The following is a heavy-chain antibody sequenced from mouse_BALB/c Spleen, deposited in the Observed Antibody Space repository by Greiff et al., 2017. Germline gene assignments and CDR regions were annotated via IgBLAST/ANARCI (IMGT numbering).Heavy chain of an antibody. CDR1: GYSFTGYF. Sequence: EVKLMESGPELVKPGASVKISCKASGYSFTGYFMNWVKQSHGKSLEWIGRINPYNGDTFYNQKFKGKATLTVDKSSSTAHMELLSLTSEDSAVYYCGRGIYYYGSSYAMDYWGQGTSVTVSS. V-gene: IGHV1-37*01. CDR3: GRGIYYYGSSYAMDY. D-gene: IGHD1-1*01. J-gene: IGHJ4*01. CDR2: INPYNGDT.